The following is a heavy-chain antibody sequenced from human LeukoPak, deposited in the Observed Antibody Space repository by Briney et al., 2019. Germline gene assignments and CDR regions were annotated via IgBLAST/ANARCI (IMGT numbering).Heavy chain of an antibody. Sequence: ASVKVSCKASGGTFSSYAISWVRQAPGQGLEWMGRIIPIFGTANYAQKFQGRVTITADKSTSTAYMELSSLRSEDTAVYYCARVGITGDGVDYRGQGTLVTVSS. D-gene: IGHD3-16*01. CDR2: IIPIFGTA. V-gene: IGHV1-69*06. CDR3: ARVGITGDGVDY. J-gene: IGHJ4*02. CDR1: GGTFSSYA.